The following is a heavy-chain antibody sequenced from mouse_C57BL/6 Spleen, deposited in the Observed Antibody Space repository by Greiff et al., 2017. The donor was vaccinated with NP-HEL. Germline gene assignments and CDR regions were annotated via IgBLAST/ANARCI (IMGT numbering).Heavy chain of an antibody. CDR2: ISSGGSYT. D-gene: IGHD1-1*01. Sequence: EVQLVESGGDLVKPGGSLKLSCAASGFTFSSYGMSWVRQTPDKRLEWVATISSGGSYTYYPDSVKGRFTISRDNAKNTLYLQMSSLKSEDTAMYYCARAAYYYGSSYLYYFDYWGQGTTLTVSS. CDR3: ARAAYYYGSSYLYYFDY. V-gene: IGHV5-6*01. J-gene: IGHJ2*01. CDR1: GFTFSSYG.